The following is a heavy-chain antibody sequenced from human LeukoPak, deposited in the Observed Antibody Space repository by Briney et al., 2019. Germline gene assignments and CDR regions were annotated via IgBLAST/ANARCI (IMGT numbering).Heavy chain of an antibody. J-gene: IGHJ4*02. V-gene: IGHV3-30*02. CDR3: ARDPHGYGDYYFDY. CDR2: IRYDGSNK. CDR1: GFSFNKDW. D-gene: IGHD4-17*01. Sequence: PGGSLRLSCAASGFSFNKDWVSWVRQAPGKGLEWVAFIRYDGSNKYYADSVKGRFTISRDNSKNTLYLQMNRLRAEDTAVYYCARDPHGYGDYYFDYWGQGTLVTVSS.